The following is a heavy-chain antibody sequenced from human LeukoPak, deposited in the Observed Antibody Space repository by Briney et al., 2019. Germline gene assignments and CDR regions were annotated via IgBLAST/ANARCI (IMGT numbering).Heavy chain of an antibody. Sequence: GRSLRFSCAAAGVIFSTYAIHWVREAPGKGLEWVAVISYDGRNKYYADSVKGRFSISRDNSKNTLSLQMNSLRPEDTALYYCARDVSHYDRSGYSFDYWGQGTLVTVSS. V-gene: IGHV3-30*04. CDR1: GVIFSTYA. J-gene: IGHJ4*02. CDR3: ARDVSHYDRSGYSFDY. D-gene: IGHD3-22*01. CDR2: ISYDGRNK.